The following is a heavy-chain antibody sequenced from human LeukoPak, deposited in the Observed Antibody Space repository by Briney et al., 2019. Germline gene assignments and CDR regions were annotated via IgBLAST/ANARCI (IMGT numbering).Heavy chain of an antibody. J-gene: IGHJ6*03. Sequence: PGGSLRLSCAASGFTFSSYAMHWVRQAPGKGLEWVAVISYDGSNKYYADSVKGRFTISRDNSKNTLYLQMNSLRAEDTAVYYCARDYASSWIQLWPTNYYYYYMDVWGKGTTVTVSS. CDR3: ARDYASSWIQLWPTNYYYYYMDV. CDR2: ISYDGSNK. CDR1: GFTFSSYA. D-gene: IGHD5-18*01. V-gene: IGHV3-30*04.